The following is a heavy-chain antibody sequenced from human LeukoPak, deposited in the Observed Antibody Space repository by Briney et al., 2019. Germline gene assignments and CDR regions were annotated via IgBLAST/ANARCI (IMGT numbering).Heavy chain of an antibody. V-gene: IGHV1-69*04. CDR1: GGTFSSYA. D-gene: IGHD6-13*01. J-gene: IGHJ4*02. Sequence: SVKVSCKASGGTFSSYAISWVRQAPGQGLEWMGRIIPILGIANYAQKFQGRVTITADKSTSTAYMELSSLRSEDTAVYYCARDPFSSSWYFPYFDYWGQGTLVTVSS. CDR2: IIPILGIA. CDR3: ARDPFSSSWYFPYFDY.